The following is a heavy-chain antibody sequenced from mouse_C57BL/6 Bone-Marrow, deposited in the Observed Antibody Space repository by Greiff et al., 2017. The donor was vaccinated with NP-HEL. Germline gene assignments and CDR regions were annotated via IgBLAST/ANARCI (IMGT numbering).Heavy chain of an antibody. CDR2: IDPSDSYT. V-gene: IGHV1-50*01. J-gene: IGHJ1*03. CDR3: ASLSYYSNYDWYFDV. CDR1: GYTFTSYW. Sequence: QVQLQQSGAELVKPGASVKLSCKASGYTFTSYWMQWVKQRPGQGLEWIGEIDPSDSYTNYNQKFKGKATLTVDTSSSTAYMQLSSLTSEDSAVYYCASLSYYSNYDWYFDVWGTGTTVTVSS. D-gene: IGHD2-5*01.